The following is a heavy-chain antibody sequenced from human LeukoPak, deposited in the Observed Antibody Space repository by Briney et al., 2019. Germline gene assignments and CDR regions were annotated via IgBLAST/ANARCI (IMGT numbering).Heavy chain of an antibody. V-gene: IGHV1-18*01. Sequence: ASAKVSCKASGYTFTNYGITWVRQAPGQGLEWMGWISAYNGNTNYAQKLQGRVTMTTDTSTSTAYMELRSLRSDDTAVYYCATMLPDAYGDYNYFDYWGQGTLVTVSS. CDR3: ATMLPDAYGDYNYFDY. CDR2: ISAYNGNT. J-gene: IGHJ4*02. CDR1: GYTFTNYG. D-gene: IGHD4-17*01.